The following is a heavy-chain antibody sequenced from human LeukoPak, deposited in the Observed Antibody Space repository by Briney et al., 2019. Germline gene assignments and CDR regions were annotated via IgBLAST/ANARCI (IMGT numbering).Heavy chain of an antibody. Sequence: PSETLSLTCAVSGESFSGYSWSWIRQPPGKGLEWIGEMNTSGSTKYNPSLKSRVTTSVDMSKNQVTLKLTFVTAVDTAVYYCARGIGSGNEGVYFDNWDQGTLVTVSS. D-gene: IGHD3-10*01. CDR3: ARGIGSGNEGVYFDN. CDR1: GESFSGYS. V-gene: IGHV4-34*01. CDR2: MNTSGST. J-gene: IGHJ4*02.